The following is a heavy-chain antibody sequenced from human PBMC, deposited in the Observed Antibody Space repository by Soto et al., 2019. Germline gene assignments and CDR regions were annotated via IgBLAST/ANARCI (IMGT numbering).Heavy chain of an antibody. CDR1: GYTFTSYA. Sequence: ASVKVSCKASGYTFTSYAMHWVRQAPGQRLEWMGWINAGNGNTKYSQKFQGRVTITRDTSASTAYMELSSLRSEDTAVYYCARDKVYSSCWSRGYFDYWGQGTLVTVSS. J-gene: IGHJ4*02. CDR2: INAGNGNT. D-gene: IGHD6-19*01. V-gene: IGHV1-3*01. CDR3: ARDKVYSSCWSRGYFDY.